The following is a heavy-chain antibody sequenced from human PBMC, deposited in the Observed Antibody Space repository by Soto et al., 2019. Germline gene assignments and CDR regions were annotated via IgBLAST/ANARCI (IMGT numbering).Heavy chain of an antibody. D-gene: IGHD6-13*01. J-gene: IGHJ6*02. CDR1: GFTFGDYA. CDR3: TRDVAGIAAAGRPSSYGMDV. V-gene: IGHV3-49*04. Sequence: GGSLRLSCTASGFTFGDYAMSWVRQAPGKGLEWVGFIRSKAYGGTTEYAASVKGRFTISRDDSKSIAYLQMNSLKTEDTAVYYCTRDVAGIAAAGRPSSYGMDVWGQGTTVTASS. CDR2: IRSKAYGGTT.